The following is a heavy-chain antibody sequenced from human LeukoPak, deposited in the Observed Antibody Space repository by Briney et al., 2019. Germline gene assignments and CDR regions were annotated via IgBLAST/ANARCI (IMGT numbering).Heavy chain of an antibody. D-gene: IGHD3-22*01. V-gene: IGHV1-18*01. J-gene: IGHJ4*02. CDR3: ARDPDSSGYIGFDY. CDR1: GYTFTSYG. Sequence: ASVKVSCKASGYTFTSYGISWVRQAPGQGLEWVGWISAYNGNTNYAQKLQGRVTMSTDTSTSTAYMELRSLRSDDTAVYYCARDPDSSGYIGFDYWGQGTLVTVSS. CDR2: ISAYNGNT.